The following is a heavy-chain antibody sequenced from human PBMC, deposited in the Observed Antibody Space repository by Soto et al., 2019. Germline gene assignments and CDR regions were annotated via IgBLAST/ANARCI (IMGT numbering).Heavy chain of an antibody. V-gene: IGHV1-18*01. J-gene: IGHJ6*02. CDR1: GYTFTSYG. CDR2: ISTYNGNT. CDR3: ARGARYALDYYYYGMDV. D-gene: IGHD2-8*01. Sequence: GASVKVSCKASGYTFTSYGITWVRQAPGQGLEWMGWISTYNGNTNDAQKLQGRVTMTTDTSTSTAYMELGSLRSDDTAVYYCARGARYALDYYYYGMDVRGQGTTVTVSS.